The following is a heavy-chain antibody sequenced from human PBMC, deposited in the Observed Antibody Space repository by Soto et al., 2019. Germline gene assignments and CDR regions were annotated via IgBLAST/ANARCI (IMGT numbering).Heavy chain of an antibody. J-gene: IGHJ5*02. D-gene: IGHD1-26*01. CDR1: GYTFTSYG. CDR2: ISAYNGNT. Sequence: ASVKVSCKASGYTFTSYGISWVRQAPGQGLGWMGWISAYNGNTNYAQKLQGRVTVTTDTSTSTAYMELRSLRSDDTAVYYCARVSGEGVLFDPWGQGTLVTVSS. CDR3: ARVSGEGVLFDP. V-gene: IGHV1-18*01.